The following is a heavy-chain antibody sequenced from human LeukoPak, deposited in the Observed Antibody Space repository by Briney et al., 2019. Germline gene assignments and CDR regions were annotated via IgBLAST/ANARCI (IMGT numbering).Heavy chain of an antibody. Sequence: GGSLRLSCAASGFTFRTYWMSWVRQAPGKGPEWVANIKQDGSEKYYVDSVKDRFTISRDNAKNSLYLQMNSLRAEDTAVYYCAREGYYDSSGALDAFDIWGQGTMVTVSS. D-gene: IGHD3-22*01. CDR3: AREGYYDSSGALDAFDI. CDR2: IKQDGSEK. V-gene: IGHV3-7*01. CDR1: GFTFRTYW. J-gene: IGHJ3*02.